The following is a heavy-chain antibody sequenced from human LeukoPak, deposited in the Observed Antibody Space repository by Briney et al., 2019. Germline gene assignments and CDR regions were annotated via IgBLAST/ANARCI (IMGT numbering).Heavy chain of an antibody. CDR2: IYYSGST. CDR1: GGSISYYY. V-gene: IGHV4-59*01. J-gene: IGHJ4*02. D-gene: IGHD2-15*01. CDR3: ARDFGSEGYFDY. Sequence: SETLSLTCTVSGGSISYYYWSWIRQPPGKGLEWIGYIYYSGSTNYNPSLKSRATISVDTSKNQFSLRLSSVTAADTAVYYCARDFGSEGYFDYWGQGTLVTVSS.